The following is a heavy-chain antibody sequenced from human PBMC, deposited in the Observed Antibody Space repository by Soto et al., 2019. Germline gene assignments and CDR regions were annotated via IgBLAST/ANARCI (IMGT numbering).Heavy chain of an antibody. V-gene: IGHV3-21*01. CDR1: GFTFSSYS. CDR2: ISSSSSYI. J-gene: IGHJ4*02. D-gene: IGHD2-21*02. Sequence: PGGSLRLSCAASGFTFSSYSMNWVRQAPGKGLEWVSSISSSSSYIYYADSVKGRFTISRDNAKNSLYLQMNSLRAEDTAVYYCAREPPGGDTNFDYWGQGTLVTVSS. CDR3: AREPPGGDTNFDY.